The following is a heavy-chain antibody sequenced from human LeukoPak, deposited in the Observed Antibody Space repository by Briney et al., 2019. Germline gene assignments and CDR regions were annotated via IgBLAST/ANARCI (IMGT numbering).Heavy chain of an antibody. CDR3: ARARIPPVGIVVAGTGNAFDI. Sequence: AASVKVSCKASGYTFTSYGISWVRQAPGQGLEWMGWISAYNGNTNYAQKLQGRVTLTTDTSTSTAYMELRSLRSDDTAVYYCARARIPPVGIVVAGTGNAFDIWGQGTMVTVSS. CDR2: ISAYNGNT. CDR1: GYTFTSYG. D-gene: IGHD6-19*01. V-gene: IGHV1-18*01. J-gene: IGHJ3*02.